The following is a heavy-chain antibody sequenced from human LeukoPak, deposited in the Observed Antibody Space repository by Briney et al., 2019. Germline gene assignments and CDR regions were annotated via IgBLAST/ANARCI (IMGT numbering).Heavy chain of an antibody. V-gene: IGHV4-31*03. Sequence: SETLSHTCTVSGGSISSGGYYWSWIRQHPGKGLEWIGYIYYSGSTYYNPSLKSRVTISVDTSKNQFSLKLSSVTAADTAVYYCARGSSSSSLDYWGQGTLVTVSS. CDR2: IYYSGST. CDR3: ARGSSSSSLDY. D-gene: IGHD2-2*01. J-gene: IGHJ4*02. CDR1: GGSISSGGYY.